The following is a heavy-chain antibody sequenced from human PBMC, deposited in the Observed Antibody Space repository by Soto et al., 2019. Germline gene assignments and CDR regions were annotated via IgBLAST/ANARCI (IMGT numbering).Heavy chain of an antibody. D-gene: IGHD1-26*01. CDR3: ARAYTSYRGSHYYYGMDV. J-gene: IGHJ6*02. Sequence: SSVKRARKGSGDTKSGDAGGRVRQENRQGLEWMGGIIPIFGTANYAQKFQGRVTITADESTSTAYMELSSLRSEDTAVYYCARAYTSYRGSHYYYGMDVWGQGTTVTVSS. CDR1: GDTKSGDA. CDR2: IIPIFGTA. V-gene: IGHV1-69*13.